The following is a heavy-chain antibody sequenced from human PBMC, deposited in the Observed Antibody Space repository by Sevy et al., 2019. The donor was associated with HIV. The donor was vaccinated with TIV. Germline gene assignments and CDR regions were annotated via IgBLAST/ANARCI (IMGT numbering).Heavy chain of an antibody. CDR3: ATCTTGTTGNAFDI. J-gene: IGHJ3*02. CDR1: GFTFSDYY. CDR2: ISSSGSTI. V-gene: IGHV3-11*01. D-gene: IGHD1-1*01. Sequence: GGSLRLSCAASGFTFSDYYVSWIRQAPGKGLEWVSYISSSGSTIYYADSVKGRFTISRDNAKNSLYLQMNSLRAEDTAVYYCATCTTGTTGNAFDIWGQGTMVTVSS.